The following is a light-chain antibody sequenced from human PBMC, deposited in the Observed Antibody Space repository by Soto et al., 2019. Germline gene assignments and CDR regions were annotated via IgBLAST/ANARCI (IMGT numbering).Light chain of an antibody. CDR2: GAS. J-gene: IGKJ1*01. CDR1: QSGSSD. CDR3: QQYNNWPRT. Sequence: EIVMTQSPATLSVSPGERAALSCRASQSGSSDLAWYHQKPGQAPRLLIHGASTRATGIPARFSGSGSGTEFTLTINSLQSEDFAVYYCQQYNNWPRTFGQGTKVDI. V-gene: IGKV3-15*01.